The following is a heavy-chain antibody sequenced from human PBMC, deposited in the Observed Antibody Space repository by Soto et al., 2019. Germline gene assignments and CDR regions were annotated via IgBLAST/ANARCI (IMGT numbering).Heavy chain of an antibody. CDR3: ATADGFGVVTPFFEY. D-gene: IGHD3-3*01. CDR2: SYYRGST. Sequence: QPQLQESGPGLVKPPETLSLTCTVSGGSISSRSHYWGWIRQSPGRHLEWIGSSYYRGSTHYNPSRQTRVTISVDTSKNQVSLKVYSVTAADTAVYYCATADGFGVVTPFFEYWGQGILVTVSS. V-gene: IGHV4-39*01. J-gene: IGHJ4*02. CDR1: GGSISSRSHY.